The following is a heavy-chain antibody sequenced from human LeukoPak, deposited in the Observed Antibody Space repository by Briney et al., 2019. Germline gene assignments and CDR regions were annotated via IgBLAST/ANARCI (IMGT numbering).Heavy chain of an antibody. V-gene: IGHV1-69*13. D-gene: IGHD3-22*01. Sequence: SVKVSCKASGGTFSSYAISWVRQAPGQGLEWMGGVIPIFGTANYAQKFQGRVTITADESTSTAYMELSSLRSEDTAVYYCARDYYYHSSGLSNFDSWGQGTLVTVSS. CDR2: VIPIFGTA. CDR3: ARDYYYHSSGLSNFDS. J-gene: IGHJ4*02. CDR1: GGTFSSYA.